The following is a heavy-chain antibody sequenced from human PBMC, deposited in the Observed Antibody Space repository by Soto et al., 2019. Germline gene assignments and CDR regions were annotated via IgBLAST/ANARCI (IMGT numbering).Heavy chain of an antibody. Sequence: QVQLVESGGGVVQPGRSLRLSCAASGFTFSSYGMHWVRQAPGKGLEWVAVISHDGSNKYYADSVKGRFTISRDNSKNTLYLQMNSLRAEDTAVYSCAKQYFHHWGQGTLVTVSS. V-gene: IGHV3-30*18. CDR1: GFTFSSYG. J-gene: IGHJ1*01. CDR3: AKQYFHH. CDR2: ISHDGSNK.